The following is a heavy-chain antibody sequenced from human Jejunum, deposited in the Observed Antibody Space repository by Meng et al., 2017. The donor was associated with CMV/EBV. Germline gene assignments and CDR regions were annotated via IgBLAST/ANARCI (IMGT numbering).Heavy chain of an antibody. V-gene: IGHV3-21*02. J-gene: IGHJ4*02. CDR2: ISFSTSYI. D-gene: IGHD4-23*01. Sequence: EVQLVESGGGLVKPGGSLSLSCAASGFTFSSYSMNWVRQAPGKGLEWVSSISFSTSYIYYADSVKGRFTISRDNAKNTLYLQMNSLRAEDTAVYYCAKDGHGGNLGLLDYWGQGTLVTVFS. CDR3: AKDGHGGNLGLLDY. CDR1: GFTFSSYS.